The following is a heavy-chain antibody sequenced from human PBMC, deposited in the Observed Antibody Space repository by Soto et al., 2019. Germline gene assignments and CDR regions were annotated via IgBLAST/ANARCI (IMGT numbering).Heavy chain of an antibody. CDR2: ITTRSRPT. CDR3: ARLYTSGWYLDH. CDR1: GFSFSPYT. D-gene: IGHD6-19*01. Sequence: EVQLVESGGGLVQPGGSLRPSCVALGFSFSPYTMDGLRQAPGKGLEWLSYITTRSRPTYSADSVKGGFTTSRDKAKNSVYLQMNNLRDEDTAVYSCARLYTSGWYLDHWGQGTLVTVSA. J-gene: IGHJ4*02. V-gene: IGHV3-48*02.